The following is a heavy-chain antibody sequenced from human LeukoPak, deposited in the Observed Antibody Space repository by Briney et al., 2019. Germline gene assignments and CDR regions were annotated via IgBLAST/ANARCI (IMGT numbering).Heavy chain of an antibody. J-gene: IGHJ5*02. CDR3: ARGSIAAAGYNWFDP. V-gene: IGHV4-59*08. D-gene: IGHD6-13*01. CDR1: GGSISTYF. Sequence: SETLSLTCTVSGGSISTYFWSWIRQPPGKRLEWIGHVYFSGSTNYNPSLESRVTISVDTSKNQFSLTLSSVTAADTAVYYCARGSIAAAGYNWFDPWGQGTLVTLSS. CDR2: VYFSGST.